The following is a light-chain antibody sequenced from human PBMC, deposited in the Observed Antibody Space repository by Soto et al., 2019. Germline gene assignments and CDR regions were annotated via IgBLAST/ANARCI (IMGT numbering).Light chain of an antibody. CDR1: GSDIGAYNF. Sequence: QSALAQPPSASGSPGQSVTISCTGSGSDIGAYNFVSWYQQHPGKAPKLMIFGVTERPSGVPDRFSGSKSGNTAALTVFGQQGDDEAVYYCYSCAVRNIWVFGGGTKLPVL. V-gene: IGLV2-8*01. CDR3: YSCAVRNIWV. J-gene: IGLJ3*02. CDR2: GVT.